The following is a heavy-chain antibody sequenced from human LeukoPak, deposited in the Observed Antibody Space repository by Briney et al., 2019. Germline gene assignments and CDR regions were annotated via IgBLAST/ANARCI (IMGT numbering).Heavy chain of an antibody. V-gene: IGHV3-30-3*01. CDR1: GFTFSSYA. Sequence: GGSLRLSCAASGFTFSSYAMHWVRQAPGKGLEWVAVISYDGSNKYYADSVKGRFTISRDNSKNTLYLQMNSLRADDTAVYYCARDAPLVVPADYYYYGMDVWGQGTTVTVSS. CDR2: ISYDGSNK. D-gene: IGHD2-2*01. J-gene: IGHJ6*02. CDR3: ARDAPLVVPADYYYYGMDV.